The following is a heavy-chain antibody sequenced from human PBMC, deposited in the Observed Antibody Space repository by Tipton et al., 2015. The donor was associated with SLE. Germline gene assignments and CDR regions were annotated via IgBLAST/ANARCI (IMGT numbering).Heavy chain of an antibody. CDR2: IHTSGFT. CDR3: ATAHYNEYDFDN. J-gene: IGHJ4*02. V-gene: IGHV4-61*09. D-gene: IGHD5-24*01. CDR1: GASISSDNSY. Sequence: LRLSCTVSGASISSDNSYWTWIRQPAGKGLEWIGHIHTSGFTTYNPSLKSRGTISVDTSKKQFSLSLSSVTAADTAVYYCATAHYNEYDFDNWGQGTLVTVSS.